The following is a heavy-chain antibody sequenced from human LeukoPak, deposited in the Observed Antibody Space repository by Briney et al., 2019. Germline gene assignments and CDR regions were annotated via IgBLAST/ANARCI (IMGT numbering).Heavy chain of an antibody. CDR2: INPNSGGT. Sequence: ASVKVSYKASGYTFTGYYMHWVRQAPGQGLEWMGWINPNSGGTNYAQKFQGRVTMTRDTSISTAYMELSRLRSDDTAVYYCARGGILVWFGEKSGDYWGQGTLVTVSS. D-gene: IGHD3-10*01. CDR3: ARGGILVWFGEKSGDY. J-gene: IGHJ4*02. CDR1: GYTFTGYY. V-gene: IGHV1-2*02.